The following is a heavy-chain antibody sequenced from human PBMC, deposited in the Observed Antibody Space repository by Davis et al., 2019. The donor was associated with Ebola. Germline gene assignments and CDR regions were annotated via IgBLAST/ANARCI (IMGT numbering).Heavy chain of an antibody. CDR2: IVPIFRSA. J-gene: IGHJ4*02. Sequence: SVKVSCKASGYTFSTYGMSWVRQAPGQGLEWVGGIVPIFRSAKYAQKFQGRVTITVDEISNTAYMEQSSLRSEDTAVYYCAIAMAGYFDHWGQGTLVTVSS. V-gene: IGHV1-69*13. CDR3: AIAMAGYFDH. CDR1: GYTFSTYG. D-gene: IGHD6-19*01.